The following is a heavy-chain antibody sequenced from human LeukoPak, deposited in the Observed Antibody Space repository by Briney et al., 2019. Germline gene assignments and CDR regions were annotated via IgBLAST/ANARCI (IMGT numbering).Heavy chain of an antibody. V-gene: IGHV3-21*01. Sequence: GGSLRLSCAASGFTFSSHTMNWVRQAPGKGLEWVSSISSTSTSIYHADSVKGRFTISRDNTKNSLYLQMDSLRAEDTAVYYCARGFRAFDYWAQGTMVTVSS. J-gene: IGHJ3*01. CDR3: ARGFRAFDY. CDR1: GFTFSSHT. CDR2: ISSTSTSI.